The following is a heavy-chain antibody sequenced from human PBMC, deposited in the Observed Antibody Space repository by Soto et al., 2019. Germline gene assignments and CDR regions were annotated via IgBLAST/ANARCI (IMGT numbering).Heavy chain of an antibody. CDR2: ISGSGGST. D-gene: IGHD3-3*01. J-gene: IGHJ4*02. CDR3: AKKFFDQLRFPFFDY. V-gene: IGHV3-23*01. Sequence: PGGSLRLSXAASGFTFRSYAMSWVRQAPGKGLEWVSAISGSGGSTYYADSVKGRFTISGDNSKNALYLQMNSLRAEDTAVYYCAKKFFDQLRFPFFDYWGQGTLVTVSS. CDR1: GFTFRSYA.